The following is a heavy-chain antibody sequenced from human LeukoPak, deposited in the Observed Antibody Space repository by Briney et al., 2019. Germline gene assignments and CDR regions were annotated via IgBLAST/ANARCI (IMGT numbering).Heavy chain of an antibody. CDR3: ARAVGYEYYYYYYMDV. V-gene: IGHV1-2*02. CDR2: INPNSGGT. CDR1: GYTFTVYY. Sequence: ASVTVSCTAPGYTFTVYYMHWVRQAPGQGLEWMGWINPNSGGTNYAQKFQGRVTMTRDTSISTAYMELSSLRSEDTAVYYCARAVGYEYYYYYYMDVWGKGTTVTISS. D-gene: IGHD6-13*01. J-gene: IGHJ6*03.